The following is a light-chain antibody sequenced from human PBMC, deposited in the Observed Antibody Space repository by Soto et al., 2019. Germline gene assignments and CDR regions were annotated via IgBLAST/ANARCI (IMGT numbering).Light chain of an antibody. CDR1: QSVSSN. J-gene: IGKJ1*01. CDR3: QQYNNWPRT. CDR2: GAS. V-gene: IGKV3-15*01. Sequence: EIVMTQSPATLSVSPGERATLSCRASQSVSSNLAWYQQKPGQAPRLLIYGASNRATGIPARFSGSGSGTEFTLTISSLQSEDFVVYYCQQYNNWPRTFGQGTKVEIK.